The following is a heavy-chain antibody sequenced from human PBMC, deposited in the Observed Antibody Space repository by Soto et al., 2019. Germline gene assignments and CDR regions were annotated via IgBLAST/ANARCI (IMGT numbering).Heavy chain of an antibody. CDR1: GFNFSTYA. CDR2: ISYDGSNK. CDR3: AKIQCSGGSCTSGDY. Sequence: QVQLVESGGGVVQPGRSLRLSCAASGFNFSTYAMHWVRQAPGKGLEWVAVISYDGSNKYYEDSVKGRFTISRDNSKNTLYLKLNSLRAEDTAVYYCAKIQCSGGSCTSGDYWGQGTLVTVSS. J-gene: IGHJ4*02. D-gene: IGHD2-15*01. V-gene: IGHV3-30*18.